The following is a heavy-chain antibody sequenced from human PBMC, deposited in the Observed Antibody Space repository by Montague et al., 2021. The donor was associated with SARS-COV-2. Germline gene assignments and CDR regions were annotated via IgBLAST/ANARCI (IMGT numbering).Heavy chain of an antibody. D-gene: IGHD3-9*01. CDR1: GDTVSSKSVA. CDR2: TYYRSKWDS. CDR3: ASSGITLTGLDAFDI. V-gene: IGHV6-1*01. Sequence: CPISGDTVSSKSVAWNWIRQSPSRGPEWLGRTYYRSKWDSDYAEXVKRRLVITPDTSKNQVSLQLNSVIPEDTAVYFCASSGITLTGLDAFDIWGQGTMVTVSS. J-gene: IGHJ3*02.